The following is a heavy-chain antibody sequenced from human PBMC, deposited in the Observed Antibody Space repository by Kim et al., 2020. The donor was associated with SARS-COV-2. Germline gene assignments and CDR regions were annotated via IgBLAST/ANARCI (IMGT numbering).Heavy chain of an antibody. J-gene: IGHJ5*01. CDR2: IRGRGGGA. CDR1: GFTLNSNA. D-gene: IGHD3-10*01. CDR3: AKLKTMLQGDNGFYS. V-gene: IGHV3-23*01. Sequence: GGSLRLSCATSGFTLNSNAMAWVRQAPGKGLEWVSAIRGRGGGAFYADSVKGRFTISRDISENTLYLQMNSLRVEDTAIYYCAKLKTMLQGDNGFYSWGQGTLVTVSS.